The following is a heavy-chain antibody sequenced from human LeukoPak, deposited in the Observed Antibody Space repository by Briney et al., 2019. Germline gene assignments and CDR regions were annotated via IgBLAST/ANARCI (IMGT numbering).Heavy chain of an antibody. D-gene: IGHD4-23*01. CDR3: ARRGGNSLYYYYGMDV. CDR2: IYPGDSDT. CDR1: GYSFTSYW. Sequence: PGEPLKISCKGSGYSFTSYWIGWVRQMPGKGLEWMGIIYPGDSDTRYSPSFQGQVTISADKSISTAYLQWSSLKASDTAMYYCARRGGNSLYYYYGMDVWGQGTTVTVSS. V-gene: IGHV5-51*01. J-gene: IGHJ6*02.